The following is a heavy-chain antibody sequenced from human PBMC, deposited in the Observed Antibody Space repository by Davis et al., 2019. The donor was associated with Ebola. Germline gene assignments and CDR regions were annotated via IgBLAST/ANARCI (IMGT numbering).Heavy chain of an antibody. Sequence: GSLRLSCTVSGGSISSSSYYWGWIRQPPGKGLEWIGYIYYSGSTNYNPSLKSRVTISVDKSKNQFSLKLSSVTAADTAVYYCARYRPSFSSSWPNNWFDPWGQGTLVTVSS. J-gene: IGHJ5*02. D-gene: IGHD6-13*01. V-gene: IGHV4-61*05. CDR1: GGSISSSSYY. CDR2: IYYSGST. CDR3: ARYRPSFSSSWPNNWFDP.